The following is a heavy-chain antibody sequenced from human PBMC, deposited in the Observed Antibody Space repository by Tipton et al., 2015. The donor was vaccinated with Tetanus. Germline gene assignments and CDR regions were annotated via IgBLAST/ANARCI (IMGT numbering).Heavy chain of an antibody. D-gene: IGHD1-26*01. J-gene: IGHJ6*02. Sequence: SLRLSCAVDGGSLNNYYWAWFRQPPGKGLEWVSFISSSSSYIYYADSVKGRFTISRDNAKNSLYLQMNSLRAEDTAVYYCARDSGGWAYYYYGLDVWGQGTTVTVSS. CDR2: ISSSSSYI. CDR3: ARDSGGWAYYYYGLDV. V-gene: IGHV3-21*01. CDR1: GGSLNNYY.